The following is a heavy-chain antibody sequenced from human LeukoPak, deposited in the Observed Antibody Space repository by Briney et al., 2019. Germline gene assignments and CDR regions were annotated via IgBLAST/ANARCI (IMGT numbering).Heavy chain of an antibody. CDR3: ASLQGGYNYYFDY. J-gene: IGHJ4*02. D-gene: IGHD5-24*01. CDR2: MSPNSGNT. Sequence: GASVKVSCKASGYTFTSYDINWVRQATGQGLEWMGWMSPNSGNTGYAQKFQGRVTMTRNTSISTAYMELSSLRSEDTAVYYCASLQGGYNYYFDYWGQGTLVTVSS. V-gene: IGHV1-8*01. CDR1: GYTFTSYD.